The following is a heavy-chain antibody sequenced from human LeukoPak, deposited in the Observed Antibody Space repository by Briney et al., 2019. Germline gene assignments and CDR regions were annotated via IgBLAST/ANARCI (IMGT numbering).Heavy chain of an antibody. J-gene: IGHJ5*02. CDR3: ARGRFCSSTSCLSTWFDP. V-gene: IGHV1-2*02. Sequence: GASVKVSCKASGYSFSDYYLHWVRQAPGQELEWMGWINPNSGGTDYAQKFQGGVTMTRDTSISTAYMELSRLRSDDSAVYYCARGRFCSSTSCLSTWFDPWGQGTLVTVSS. CDR2: INPNSGGT. CDR1: GYSFSDYY. D-gene: IGHD2-2*01.